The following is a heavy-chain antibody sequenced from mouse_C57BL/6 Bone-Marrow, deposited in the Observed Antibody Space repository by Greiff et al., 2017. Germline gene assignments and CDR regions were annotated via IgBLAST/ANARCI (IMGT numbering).Heavy chain of an antibody. CDR3: ARQGLPPFAY. J-gene: IGHJ3*01. CDR2: ISSGGSYT. D-gene: IGHD2-4*01. Sequence: EVKLVESGGDLVKPGGSLKLSCAASGFTFSSYGMSWVRQTPDKRLEWVATISSGGSYTYYPDSVKGRFTISRDNAKNTLYLQMSSLKSEDTAMYYCARQGLPPFAYWGQGTRVTVSA. V-gene: IGHV5-6*01. CDR1: GFTFSSYG.